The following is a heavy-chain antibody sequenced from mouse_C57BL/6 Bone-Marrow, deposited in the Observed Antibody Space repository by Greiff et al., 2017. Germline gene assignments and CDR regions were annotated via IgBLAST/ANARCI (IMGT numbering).Heavy chain of an antibody. CDR3: TTTWSMDY. V-gene: IGHV14-4*01. Sequence: VQLQQSGAELVRPGASVKLSCTASGFNIKDDYMHWVKQRPEQGLEWIGWIDPENGDTEYASKFQGKATITADTSSNTAYLQLSSLTSEDTAVYYCTTTWSMDYWGQGTSVTVSS. CDR2: IDPENGDT. CDR1: GFNIKDDY. J-gene: IGHJ4*01.